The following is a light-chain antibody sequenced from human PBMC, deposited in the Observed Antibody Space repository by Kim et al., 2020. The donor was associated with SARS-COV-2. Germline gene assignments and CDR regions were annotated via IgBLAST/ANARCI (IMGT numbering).Light chain of an antibody. CDR1: QSVKNNY. V-gene: IGKV3-20*01. CDR2: GAS. Sequence: EIVLTQSPGTLSSSPGDRATLFCRASQSVKNNYLAGYQQKPGQAPRLLIYGASNRATGIPDRFSGSGSGTDFSLTISRLEPEDFAIFYCQHYGSSPYPFGQGTKLEI. CDR3: QHYGSSPYP. J-gene: IGKJ2*01.